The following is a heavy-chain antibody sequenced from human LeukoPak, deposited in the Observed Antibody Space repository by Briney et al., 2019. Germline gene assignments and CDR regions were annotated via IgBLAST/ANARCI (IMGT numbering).Heavy chain of an antibody. J-gene: IGHJ4*02. CDR2: ISYDGSNK. D-gene: IGHD6-19*01. CDR1: GFTFSSYA. CDR3: ARDRGYSSGWYYFDY. Sequence: GGSLRLSCAASGFTFSSYAMHWVRQAPGKGLEWVAVISYDGSNKYYADSVKGRFTISRDNSKNTLYLQMNSLRAEDTAVYYCARDRGYSSGWYYFDYWGQGTLVTVSS. V-gene: IGHV3-30-3*01.